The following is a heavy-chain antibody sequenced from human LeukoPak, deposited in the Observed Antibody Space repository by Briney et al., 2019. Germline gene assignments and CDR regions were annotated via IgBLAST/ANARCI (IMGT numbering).Heavy chain of an antibody. CDR1: GGSISSYY. CDR3: ASYSSSHPGYYYYYMDV. J-gene: IGHJ6*03. V-gene: IGHV4-59*01. CDR2: NYYSGST. Sequence: PSETLSLTCTVSGGSISSYYWSWIRQPPGKGLGWVGYNYYSGSTNYNPSLKSRVTISVDTSKNQFSLKLSSVTAADTAVYYCASYSSSHPGYYYYYMDVWGKGTTVTVSS. D-gene: IGHD6-13*01.